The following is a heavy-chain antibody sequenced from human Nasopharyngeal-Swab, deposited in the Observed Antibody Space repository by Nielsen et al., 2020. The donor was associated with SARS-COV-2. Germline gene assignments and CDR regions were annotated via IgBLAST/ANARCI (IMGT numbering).Heavy chain of an antibody. CDR2: INHSGST. V-gene: IGHV4-34*03. D-gene: IGHD3-3*01. CDR3: SGDFWSGYPDAFDI. Sequence: WIRQPPGKGLEWIGEINHSGSTNYNPSLKSRVTISVDKSKNQFSLELSSVTAADTAVYYCSGDFWSGYPDAFDIWGQGTMVTVSS. J-gene: IGHJ3*02.